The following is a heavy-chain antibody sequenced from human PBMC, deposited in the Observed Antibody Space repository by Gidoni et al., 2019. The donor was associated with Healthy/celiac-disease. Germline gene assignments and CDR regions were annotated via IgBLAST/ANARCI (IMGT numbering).Heavy chain of an antibody. Sequence: QVQLQQSGPGLVQPSQPLSLTCSIYGDSVSSHSAALTWTRQSPSRGLEWLGRTYYMSKWYNDYALSVKSRRTINPDTSKNQFSLQLNSVTPEDTAVYYCARDHGWCSGGSCYSDGNWFDPWCQGTLVTVSS. J-gene: IGHJ5*02. CDR1: GDSVSSHSAA. CDR2: TYYMSKWYN. D-gene: IGHD2-15*01. CDR3: ARDHGWCSGGSCYSDGNWFDP. V-gene: IGHV6-1*01.